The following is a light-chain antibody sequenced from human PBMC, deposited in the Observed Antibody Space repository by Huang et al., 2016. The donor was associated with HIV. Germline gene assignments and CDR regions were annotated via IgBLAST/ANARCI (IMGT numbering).Light chain of an antibody. J-gene: IGKJ1*01. Sequence: EIVLTQSPGTLSLSPGDRATLSCRASQSVSSTYLAWYQHKPGQAPRLLIYGASSRATGIPDRFSGRGSGTDFTLTISRLEPEEFAVYYCQQYGNWWTFGQGTKVEIK. V-gene: IGKV3-20*01. CDR3: QQYGNWWT. CDR2: GAS. CDR1: QSVSSTY.